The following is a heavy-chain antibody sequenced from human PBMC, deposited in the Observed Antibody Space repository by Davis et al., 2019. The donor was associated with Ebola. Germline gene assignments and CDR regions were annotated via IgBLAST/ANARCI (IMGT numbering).Heavy chain of an antibody. Sequence: PGGSLRLSCAASGFTFSNYAMTWFRQAPGKGLEWVSYISSSSSTLYYADSVRGRFIISRDSAKSSVSLQLNSLRDDDTAVYYCARGGDSSVWYARFDYWGQGILVTVSS. CDR2: ISSSSSTL. CDR1: GFTFSNYA. V-gene: IGHV3-48*02. D-gene: IGHD6-13*01. J-gene: IGHJ4*02. CDR3: ARGGDSSVWYARFDY.